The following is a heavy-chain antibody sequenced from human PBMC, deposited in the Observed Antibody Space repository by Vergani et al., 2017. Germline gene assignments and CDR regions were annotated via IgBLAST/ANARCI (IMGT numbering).Heavy chain of an antibody. J-gene: IGHJ6*03. D-gene: IGHD3-3*01. Sequence: QVQLVESGGGVVQPGRSLRLSCAASGFTFSSYGMHWVRQAPGKGLEWVAVIWYDGNNKYYADSVKGRFTISRDNSKNTLYLQMRSLRAEDTAVYYCARDRITIFGVVTYYYYMDVWGKGTTVTVSS. CDR1: GFTFSSYG. V-gene: IGHV3-33*01. CDR2: IWYDGNNK. CDR3: ARDRITIFGVVTYYYYMDV.